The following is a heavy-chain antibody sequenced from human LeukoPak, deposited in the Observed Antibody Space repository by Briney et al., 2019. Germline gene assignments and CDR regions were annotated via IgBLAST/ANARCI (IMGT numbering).Heavy chain of an antibody. J-gene: IGHJ4*02. V-gene: IGHV1-2*02. Sequence: ASVKVSCKASGYTFTDYYMHWVRQAPGQGLEWMGWINPNSGGTKYAQKFQGRVTMTRDTSINTAYMELSRLIYDDTAVYYCAGLPRYNWNEPLDYWGQGTLVTVSS. CDR2: INPNSGGT. CDR3: AGLPRYNWNEPLDY. D-gene: IGHD1-20*01. CDR1: GYTFTDYY.